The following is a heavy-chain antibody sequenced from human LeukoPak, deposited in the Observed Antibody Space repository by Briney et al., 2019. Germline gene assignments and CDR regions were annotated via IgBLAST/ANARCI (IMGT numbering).Heavy chain of an antibody. J-gene: IGHJ3*02. CDR3: ARTGYCSGGSCYRPDI. CDR1: GFTFSSYS. V-gene: IGHV3-48*01. Sequence: GGSLRLSCAASGFTFSSYSMNWVRQAPGKGLEWVSYISSSSTIYYADSVKGRFTISRDNAKNSLYLQMNSLRAEDTAVYYCARTGYCSGGSCYRPDIWGQGTMVTVSS. CDR2: ISSSSTI. D-gene: IGHD2-15*01.